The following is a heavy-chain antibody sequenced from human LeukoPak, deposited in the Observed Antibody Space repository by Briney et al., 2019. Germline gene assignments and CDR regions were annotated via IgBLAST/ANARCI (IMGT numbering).Heavy chain of an antibody. Sequence: SETLSLTCSVSGYSISDGTYYWGWIRQPPGKGLEWIGSIFHTGSTLYNPPLRSRVTMSVGTSKNQFSLQLSSVTAADTAVFYCARHLYRGVTEYWGQGTLVTVSS. D-gene: IGHD3-10*01. CDR1: GYSISDGTYY. CDR3: ARHLYRGVTEY. V-gene: IGHV4-39*01. J-gene: IGHJ4*02. CDR2: IFHTGST.